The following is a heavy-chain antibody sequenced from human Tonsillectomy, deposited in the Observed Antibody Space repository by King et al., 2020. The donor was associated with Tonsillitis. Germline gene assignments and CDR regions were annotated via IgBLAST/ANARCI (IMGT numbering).Heavy chain of an antibody. CDR1: RHSFTNYW. V-gene: IGHV5-51*01. Sequence: QLVQSGAEVKKPGESLKISCKGSRHSFTNYWIGWVRQMPGKGLEWMGVIYPGDSSSRYSPSFQGQVTISVDKFISTAYLQWSSLKVSDTAMYYCARHKLWFGTQHYMDVWGKGTTVTVSS. CDR2: IYPGDSSS. D-gene: IGHD3-10*01. CDR3: ARHKLWFGTQHYMDV. J-gene: IGHJ6*03.